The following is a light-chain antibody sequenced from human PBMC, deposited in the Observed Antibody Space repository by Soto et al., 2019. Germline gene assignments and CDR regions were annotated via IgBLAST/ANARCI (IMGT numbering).Light chain of an antibody. Sequence: EIVLTQSPATLSLSPGERATLSCRASQSVSSYLAWYQQKPGQAPRLLIYDASNRATGIPARFSGSGSGTDFPLTISSLEPEDFAVYYCQQGSNWPWTFGQGTKVE. CDR3: QQGSNWPWT. J-gene: IGKJ1*01. CDR2: DAS. V-gene: IGKV3-11*01. CDR1: QSVSSY.